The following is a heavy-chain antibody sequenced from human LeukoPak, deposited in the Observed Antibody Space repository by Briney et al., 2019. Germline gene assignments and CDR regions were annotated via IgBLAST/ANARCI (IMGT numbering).Heavy chain of an antibody. D-gene: IGHD3-16*01. CDR3: ASSSYVSFDY. CDR1: GFTFSDYY. J-gene: IGHJ4*02. CDR2: ISSSSSYT. Sequence: GGSLRLSCAASGFTFSDYYMSWIRQAPGKGLEWVSYISSSSSYTNYADSVKGRFTISRDNANNSLYQRMNSLRAEDTAVYYCASSSYVSFDYWGQGTLVTVSS. V-gene: IGHV3-11*03.